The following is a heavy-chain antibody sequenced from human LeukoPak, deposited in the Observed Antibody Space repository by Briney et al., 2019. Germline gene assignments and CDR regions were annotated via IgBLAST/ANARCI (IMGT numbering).Heavy chain of an antibody. Sequence: RPGGSLRLSCTASGFTFSSYTLSWVRQAPGKGLKWVSTITTGGPNTYYADSVKGRFTVSRDDSKNTLYLQMNSLRAEDTAVYYCAKDGGLWVSAHWGDSWGRGTLVTVSS. J-gene: IGHJ4*02. CDR3: AKDGGLWVSAHWGDS. D-gene: IGHD7-27*01. CDR2: ITTGGPNT. CDR1: GFTFSSYT. V-gene: IGHV3-23*01.